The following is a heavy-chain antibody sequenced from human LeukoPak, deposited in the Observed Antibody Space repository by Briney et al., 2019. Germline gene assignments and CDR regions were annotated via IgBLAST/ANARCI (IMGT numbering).Heavy chain of an antibody. CDR2: IHFSGST. CDR3: TRVLDFWSGYYSAGMDV. V-gene: IGHV4-39*01. D-gene: IGHD3-3*01. CDR1: GGSISSSSNY. Sequence: PSETLSLTCTVSGGSISSSSNYWGWIRQPPGKGLEWIGSIHFSGSTYYKSSLKSRVTISVDTSKNQFSLKLSSVTAADTAVYYCTRVLDFWSGYYSAGMDVWGQGTTVTVSS. J-gene: IGHJ6*02.